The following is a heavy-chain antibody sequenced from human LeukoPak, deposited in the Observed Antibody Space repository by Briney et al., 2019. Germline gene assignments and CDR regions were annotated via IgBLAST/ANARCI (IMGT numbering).Heavy chain of an antibody. D-gene: IGHD7-27*01. Sequence: GGSLRLSCAASGFTFSDYNMRWIRQAPGKGLEWVSSISRSGSTKYYADSVKGRFTISRDNAKNSLYLQMNSLRAEDTAVYYCARDGDPYYYYMDVWGKGTTVTVSS. CDR1: GFTFSDYN. CDR3: ARDGDPYYYYMDV. V-gene: IGHV3-11*04. J-gene: IGHJ6*03. CDR2: ISRSGSTK.